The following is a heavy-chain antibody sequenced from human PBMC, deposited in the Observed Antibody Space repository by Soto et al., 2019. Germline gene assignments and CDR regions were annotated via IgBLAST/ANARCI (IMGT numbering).Heavy chain of an antibody. CDR2: IRCDGGSK. J-gene: IGHJ6*04. CDR3: ARDSAPSDIVATTTNPMDV. Sequence: GGSLRLSCAASGFTFSSYAMSWVRQAPGKGLEWVSVIRCDGGSKYYADSVKGRFTISRDNSKNTLYLQMNSLRAEDTAVYYCARDSAPSDIVATTTNPMDVWGKGTTVTVSS. V-gene: IGHV3-23*01. CDR1: GFTFSSYA. D-gene: IGHD5-12*01.